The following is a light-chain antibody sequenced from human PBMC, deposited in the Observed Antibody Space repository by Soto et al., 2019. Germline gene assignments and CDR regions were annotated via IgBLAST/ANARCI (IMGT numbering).Light chain of an antibody. CDR1: QSISSNY. V-gene: IGKV3-20*01. Sequence: EIVLTQSPGTLSLSPGETVTLSCRASQSISSNYVAWFQHKPGQAPRLLIYGASSRAPGIPERFSGSGSGTDFSLTINRLEPEDSAVFYCQQYGYPQXTFGGGTKVDIK. J-gene: IGKJ4*01. CDR2: GAS. CDR3: QQYGYPQXT.